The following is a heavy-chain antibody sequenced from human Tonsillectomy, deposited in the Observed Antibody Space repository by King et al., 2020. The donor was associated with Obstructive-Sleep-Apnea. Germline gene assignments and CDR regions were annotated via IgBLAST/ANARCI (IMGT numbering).Heavy chain of an antibody. Sequence: VQLQESGPGLVKPSETLSLTCTVSGGSISSYYWSWIRQPPGKGLEWIGYIYYSGSTNYNPSLKSRVTISVDTSKNQFSLKLSSVTAADTAVYYCARDLRGDIVATIVGAFDIWGQGTMVTVSS. CDR1: GGSISSYY. J-gene: IGHJ3*02. V-gene: IGHV4-59*01. CDR2: IYYSGST. D-gene: IGHD5-12*01. CDR3: ARDLRGDIVATIVGAFDI.